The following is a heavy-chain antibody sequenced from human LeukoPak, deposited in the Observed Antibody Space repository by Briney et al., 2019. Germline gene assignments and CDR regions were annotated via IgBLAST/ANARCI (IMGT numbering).Heavy chain of an antibody. D-gene: IGHD3-10*01. Sequence: GGSLRLSCAASGFTFSSYAMSWVRQAPGKGLEWVSAISGSGGSTYYADSVKGRFTISRDNSKNTLYLQMNSLRAEDTAVYYCARVGFLGFGELLPPYYFDYWGQGTLVTVSS. CDR2: ISGSGGST. V-gene: IGHV3-23*01. CDR3: ARVGFLGFGELLPPYYFDY. J-gene: IGHJ4*02. CDR1: GFTFSSYA.